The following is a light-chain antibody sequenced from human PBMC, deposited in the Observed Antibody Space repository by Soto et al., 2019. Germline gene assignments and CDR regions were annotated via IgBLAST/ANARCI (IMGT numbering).Light chain of an antibody. CDR1: SSNIGAGYD. CDR2: DNS. V-gene: IGLV1-40*01. CDR3: QSFDSSLSGV. Sequence: QSVLTQPPSVSGAPGQRVTISCTGSSSNIGAGYDVHWYQQVPGTAPKLLINDNSNRPSGISDRFSGSKSGTSASLAITGLQAEDEADYYCQSFDSSLSGVFGGGTKLTVL. J-gene: IGLJ3*02.